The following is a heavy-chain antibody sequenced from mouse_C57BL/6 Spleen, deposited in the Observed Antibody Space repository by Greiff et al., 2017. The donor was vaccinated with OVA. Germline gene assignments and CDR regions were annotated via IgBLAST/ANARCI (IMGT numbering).Heavy chain of an antibody. D-gene: IGHD3-2*02. CDR1: GYTFTSYW. CDR2: ISPSSGYT. Sequence: VQLMESGADLAKPGASVKLSCTASGYTFTSYWMPWVQQRPGQGLEWVGYISPSSGYTYYNQKFKDKSTLSADKTSSTAYMQLSSLTYEDSAYYYSERDSSGYWGQGTLVTVSA. V-gene: IGHV1-7*01. J-gene: IGHJ3*01. CDR3: ERDSSGY.